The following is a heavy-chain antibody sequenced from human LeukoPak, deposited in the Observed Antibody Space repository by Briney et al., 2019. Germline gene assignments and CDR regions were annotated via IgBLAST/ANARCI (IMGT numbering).Heavy chain of an antibody. J-gene: IGHJ3*02. Sequence: PGGSLRLSCAASGFTFSTYSMTWVRQAPGKGLEWVSSISGTGSYIYYADSVKGRFTFSRDNAKNSLYLQMNSLRAEDTAVYYCAREGDSTLTGYQWAPMGAFDIWGQGTMVTVSS. CDR3: AREGDSTLTGYQWAPMGAFDI. D-gene: IGHD3-9*01. CDR2: ISGTGSYI. CDR1: GFTFSTYS. V-gene: IGHV3-21*01.